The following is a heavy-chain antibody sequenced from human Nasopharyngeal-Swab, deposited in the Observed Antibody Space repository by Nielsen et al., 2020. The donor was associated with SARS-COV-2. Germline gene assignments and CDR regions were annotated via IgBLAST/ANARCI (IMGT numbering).Heavy chain of an antibody. CDR2: INHSGST. D-gene: IGHD3-10*01. Sequence: GSLRLSCAVYGGSFSGYYWSWIRQPPGKGLEWIGEINHSGSTNYNPSLKSRVTISADTSKNQFSLKLSSVTAADTAVYYCARVDRPGITMVRGVIITPTSYYYYYMDVWGKGTTVTVSS. J-gene: IGHJ6*03. CDR1: GGSFSGYY. V-gene: IGHV4-34*01. CDR3: ARVDRPGITMVRGVIITPTSYYYYYMDV.